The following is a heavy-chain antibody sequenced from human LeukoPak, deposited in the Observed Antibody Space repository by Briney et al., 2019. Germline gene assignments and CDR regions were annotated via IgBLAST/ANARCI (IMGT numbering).Heavy chain of an antibody. CDR1: GFTFSSYA. CDR2: IGGSGGST. CDR3: EKDQGYDSGWVDY. D-gene: IGHD6-19*01. V-gene: IGHV3-23*01. J-gene: IGHJ4*02. Sequence: GGSLRLSCAASGFTFSSYAMNWVRQAPGKGLEWVSGIGGSGGSTYYADSVKGRFTIPRDNFRNTVYLQMNSLRPEDTAVYYCEKDQGYDSGWVDYWGQGTLVTVSS.